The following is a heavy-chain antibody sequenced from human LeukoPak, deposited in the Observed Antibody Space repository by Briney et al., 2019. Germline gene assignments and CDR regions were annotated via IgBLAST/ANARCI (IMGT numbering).Heavy chain of an antibody. CDR2: INPNSGGT. J-gene: IGHJ4*02. CDR3: ARAGSCGGDCWYYFDY. Sequence: GASVKVSCKASGYTFTGHYMHWVRQAPGQGLEWMGWINPNSGGTIYAQNFQGRVTMTRDTSISTVYMELSSLRSEDTAVYYCARAGSCGGDCWYYFDYWGQGTLVTVSS. V-gene: IGHV1-2*02. CDR1: GYTFTGHY. D-gene: IGHD2-21*02.